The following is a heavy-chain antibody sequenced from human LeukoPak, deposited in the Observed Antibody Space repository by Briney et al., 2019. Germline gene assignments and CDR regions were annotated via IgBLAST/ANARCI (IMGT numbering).Heavy chain of an antibody. Sequence: GGSLRLSCAASGFTFSSYAMSWVRQAPGKGLEWVSVIYSGGSTYYADSVKGRFTISRDNSKNTLYLQMNSLRAEDTAVYYCALTRGYSGYDIDSWGQGTLVTVSS. J-gene: IGHJ4*02. CDR1: GFTFSSYA. CDR3: ALTRGYSGYDIDS. CDR2: IYSGGST. D-gene: IGHD5-12*01. V-gene: IGHV3-53*01.